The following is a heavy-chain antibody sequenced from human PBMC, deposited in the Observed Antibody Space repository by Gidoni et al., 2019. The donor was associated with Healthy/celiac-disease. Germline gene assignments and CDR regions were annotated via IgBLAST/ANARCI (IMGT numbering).Heavy chain of an antibody. Sequence: QVQLQQSGPGLVKPSQTLSLTCAISGARVSSNSDAWTWIRQYPARGLEWLGRTYYRSSWYNDYAVAVIGRITINPGTSRNHFSLLLDSVTPEDSALFYCAREPTYSSGWSPAGSVGDYYYYGMDVWGQGTTVTGSS. CDR3: AREPTYSSGWSPAGSVGDYYYYGMDV. J-gene: IGHJ6*02. D-gene: IGHD6-19*01. V-gene: IGHV6-1*01. CDR1: GARVSSNSDA. CDR2: TYYRSSWYN.